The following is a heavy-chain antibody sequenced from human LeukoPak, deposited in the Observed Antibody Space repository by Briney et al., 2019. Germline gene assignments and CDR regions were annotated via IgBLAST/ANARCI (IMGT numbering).Heavy chain of an antibody. CDR3: AKNGDRGAYCTGGTCYHYFYYYMDV. V-gene: IGHV3-20*04. CDR2: INWNGGRT. Sequence: RPGGSLRLSRTASGFTFDDYDMSWVRQAPGKGLEWVSTINWNGGRTGYAASVKGRFTISRDNSKNTLYLQMNSLRAEDTAIYYCAKNGDRGAYCTGGTCYHYFYYYMDVWGKGTTVTI. D-gene: IGHD2-15*01. CDR1: GFTFDDYD. J-gene: IGHJ6*03.